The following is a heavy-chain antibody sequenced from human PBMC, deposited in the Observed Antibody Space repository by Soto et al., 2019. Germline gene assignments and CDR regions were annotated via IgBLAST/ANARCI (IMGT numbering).Heavy chain of an antibody. J-gene: IGHJ3*02. D-gene: IGHD2-15*01. Sequence: EVKLVESGGGLVQPGRSLRLSCTASGFPFRDYALIWFRLAPGKGLEWLGRITSRRYGGIAESAASVRGRFYISRDDSIGIAYLQMRSLTSDDTGVYYCTRMPPNKYCRGGSCSAFDIWCQGQKVTVSS. V-gene: IGHV3-49*03. CDR2: ITSRRYGGIA. CDR1: GFPFRDYA. CDR3: TRMPPNKYCRGGSCSAFDI.